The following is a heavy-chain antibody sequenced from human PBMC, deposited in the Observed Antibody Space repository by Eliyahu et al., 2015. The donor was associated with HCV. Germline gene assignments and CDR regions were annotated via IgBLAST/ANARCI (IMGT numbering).Heavy chain of an antibody. V-gene: IGHV3-66*01. J-gene: IGHJ5*02. D-gene: IGHD4-23*01. Sequence: EVQLVESGGGLVQPGGSLRLSCAASGFTVSSNYMSWVRQGPGKGAGWVSGIYSGGSTYYADSVKGRFTISRDNSKNTLYLQMNSLRAEDTAVYYCARAKRWSNWFDPWGQGTLVTVSS. CDR2: IYSGGST. CDR3: ARAKRWSNWFDP. CDR1: GFTVSSNY.